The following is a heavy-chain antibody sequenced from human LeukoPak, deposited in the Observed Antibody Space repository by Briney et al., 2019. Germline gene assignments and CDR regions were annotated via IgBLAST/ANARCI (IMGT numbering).Heavy chain of an antibody. D-gene: IGHD3-3*01. CDR3: ARDRTREFWSGCHCAY. CDR2: IKQDGSEK. CDR1: GFTLSSYL. Sequence: GGSLRLSCAASGFTLSSYLMSWLRQAPGKGLEWVANIKQDGSEKYHVDSVKGRFTISRDNAKNSLYLQLNSLRAKDTAVYYCARDRTREFWSGCHCAYWGEGALVAVSP. V-gene: IGHV3-7*01. J-gene: IGHJ4*02.